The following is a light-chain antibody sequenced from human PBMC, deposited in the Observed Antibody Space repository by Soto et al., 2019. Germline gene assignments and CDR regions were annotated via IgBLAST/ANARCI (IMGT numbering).Light chain of an antibody. CDR3: SSYTSSSTYV. CDR1: SSDVGDYKY. V-gene: IGLV2-14*01. Sequence: QSALTQPASVSGSPGQSMTISCTGASSDVGDYKYVSWFQQHPGKAPKLMIYEVSNRPSGVSNRFSGSKSGNTASLTISGLQAEDEAAYYCSSYTSSSTYVSGNGTKVTVL. CDR2: EVS. J-gene: IGLJ1*01.